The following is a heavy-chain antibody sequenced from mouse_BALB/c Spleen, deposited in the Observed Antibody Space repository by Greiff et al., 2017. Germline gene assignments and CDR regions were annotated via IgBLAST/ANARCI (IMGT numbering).Heavy chain of an antibody. J-gene: IGHJ4*01. V-gene: IGHV1-77*01. Sequence: QVQLQQSGAELARPGASVKLSCKASGYTFTDYYINWVKQRTGKGLEWIGEIYPGSGNTYYNEKFKGKATLTADKSSSTAYMQLSSLTSEDSAVYFCARSPYEDYAMDYWGQGTSVTVSS. D-gene: IGHD2-14*01. CDR2: IYPGSGNT. CDR3: ARSPYEDYAMDY. CDR1: GYTFTDYY.